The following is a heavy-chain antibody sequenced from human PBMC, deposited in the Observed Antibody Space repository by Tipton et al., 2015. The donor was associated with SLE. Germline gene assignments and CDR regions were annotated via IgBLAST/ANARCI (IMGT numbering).Heavy chain of an antibody. CDR2: IDYTRGM. Sequence: TLSLTCTVSGGSIRSYYWSWIRQPPGKRLEWIGYIDYTRGMKYHPSLESRVTISLDTSKNQFSLKLSSVTAADTAMYYCASHLERYCSTSTCYWPHWGQGTLVAVSS. J-gene: IGHJ4*02. V-gene: IGHV4-59*07. D-gene: IGHD2-2*01. CDR3: ASHLERYCSTSTCYWPH. CDR1: GGSIRSYY.